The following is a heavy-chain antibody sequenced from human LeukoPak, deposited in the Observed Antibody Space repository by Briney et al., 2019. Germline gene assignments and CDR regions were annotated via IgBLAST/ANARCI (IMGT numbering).Heavy chain of an antibody. Sequence: SQTLCLTCAVPGGSISSGGYSWTWIRLPPGKGLEWLGYHYHNGITYYNPSLPSRVTISVDRSTNHFSLQLTSVTAADTAVYYCARGDHCSVSSCFFDSWGQGALVTVSS. CDR2: HYHNGIT. J-gene: IGHJ4*02. CDR3: ARGDHCSVSSCFFDS. CDR1: GGSISSGGYS. V-gene: IGHV4-30-2*01. D-gene: IGHD2-2*01.